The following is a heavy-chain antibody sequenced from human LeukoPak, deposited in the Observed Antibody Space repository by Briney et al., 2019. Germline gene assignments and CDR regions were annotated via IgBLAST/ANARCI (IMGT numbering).Heavy chain of an antibody. CDR3: AKGGGEHRYDPYFDY. D-gene: IGHD1-14*01. CDR2: FYHSGSS. V-gene: IGHV4-59*01. J-gene: IGHJ4*02. Sequence: SETLSLTCTVSGVSISTYYWGWIRQPPGKGLEWIGSFYHSGSSDYNPSLKSRVTMSVDTSKNHFSLKLNSVTAADTAIYYCAKGGGEHRYDPYFDYWGQGALVTVSS. CDR1: GVSISTYY.